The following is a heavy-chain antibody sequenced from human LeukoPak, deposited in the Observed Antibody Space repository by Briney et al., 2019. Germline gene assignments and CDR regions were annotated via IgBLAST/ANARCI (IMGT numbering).Heavy chain of an antibody. CDR1: GFTFSWYW. J-gene: IGHJ4*02. V-gene: IGHV3-7*01. CDR2: IKEDGSEK. D-gene: IGHD2-21*02. Sequence: GGSLRLSCAASGFTFSWYWMSWVRQAPGKGLESMANIKEDGSEKYYVDSVKGRFTISRDNAKNSLYLQMNSLRVEDTAVYYCARLTRGSTEVHWGQGTLVTVSS. CDR3: ARLTRGSTEVH.